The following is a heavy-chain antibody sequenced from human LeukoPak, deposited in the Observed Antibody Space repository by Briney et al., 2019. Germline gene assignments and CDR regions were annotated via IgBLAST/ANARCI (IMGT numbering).Heavy chain of an antibody. CDR3: ASLRQWPRYFDY. Sequence: SETLSLTCTVSGGSISSSYWSWIRQPPRKGLEWIGYIYYSGSTNYNPSLKSRVTISVDTSKNQFSLKLSSVTAADTAVYYCASLRQWPRYFDYWGQGTLVTVSS. J-gene: IGHJ4*02. V-gene: IGHV4-59*08. CDR2: IYYSGST. CDR1: GGSISSSY. D-gene: IGHD6-19*01.